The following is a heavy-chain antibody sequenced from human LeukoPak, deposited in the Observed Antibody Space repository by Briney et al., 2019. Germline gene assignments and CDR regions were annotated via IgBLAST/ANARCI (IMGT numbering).Heavy chain of an antibody. J-gene: IGHJ5*02. Sequence: GGSLTLSCTASGFTFSIYAMSWIRQPPGKGLEWVSGVRGSGGSTNYADSVKGRFPISRDNSKNTLYLQMHSLRAEDTAVYYCAKYVLQNWFDPWGQGTMVTVSS. D-gene: IGHD4-11*01. V-gene: IGHV3-23*01. CDR1: GFTFSIYA. CDR2: VRGSGGST. CDR3: AKYVLQNWFDP.